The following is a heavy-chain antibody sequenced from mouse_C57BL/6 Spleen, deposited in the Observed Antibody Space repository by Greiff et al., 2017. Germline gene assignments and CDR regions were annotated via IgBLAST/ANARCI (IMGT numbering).Heavy chain of an antibody. J-gene: IGHJ2*01. V-gene: IGHV1-74*01. Sequence: QVQLQQPGAELVKPGASVKVSCKAYGYTFTSYWMHWVKQRPGQGLEWIGRMHPSDSDTNDNQKFKGKATLAVDKSSSTAYMQLSSLTSEDSAVYYCAIGRWGDWGQGTTRTVSS. D-gene: IGHD2-3*01. CDR3: AIGRWGD. CDR2: MHPSDSDT. CDR1: GYTFTSYW.